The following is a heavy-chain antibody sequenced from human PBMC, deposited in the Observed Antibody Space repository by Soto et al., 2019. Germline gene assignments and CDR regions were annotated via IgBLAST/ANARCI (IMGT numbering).Heavy chain of an antibody. D-gene: IGHD4-17*01. Sequence: EVQLVQSGAEVKKPGESLRISCKGSGYSFTSYWISWVRQMPGKGLEWMGRIDPSDSYTNYSPSFQGHVTISADKSISTAYLQWSSLKASDTAMYYCARRLRGTVTTPLFDYWGQGTLVTVSS. CDR2: IDPSDSYT. CDR3: ARRLRGTVTTPLFDY. J-gene: IGHJ4*02. V-gene: IGHV5-10-1*03. CDR1: GYSFTSYW.